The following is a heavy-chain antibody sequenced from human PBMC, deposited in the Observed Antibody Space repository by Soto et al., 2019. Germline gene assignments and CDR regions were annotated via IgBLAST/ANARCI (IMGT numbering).Heavy chain of an antibody. CDR2: IYWDDDK. Sequence: QIILKESGPTLVKPTQTLTLTCTFSGFSLSSTRMAVGWIRQPPGKALEWLALIYWDDDKRYSPFLKSRLTITKDTSKNQVVPTMSNMDAVDTARYYCAHIVVAGLGYYFDYWGQGTLVTVSS. J-gene: IGHJ4*02. CDR3: AHIVVAGLGYYFDY. V-gene: IGHV2-5*02. CDR1: GFSLSSTRMA. D-gene: IGHD6-19*01.